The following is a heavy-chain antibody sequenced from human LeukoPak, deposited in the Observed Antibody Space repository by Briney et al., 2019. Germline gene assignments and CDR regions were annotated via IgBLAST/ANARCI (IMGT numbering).Heavy chain of an antibody. J-gene: IGHJ4*02. CDR2: ISYDGSNK. D-gene: IGHD3-9*01. Sequence: PGRSLRLSCAASGFTFSSYAMHWVRQAPGKGLEWVAVISYDGSNKYYADSVKGRFTISRDNSKNTLYLQMNSLRAEDTAVYYCARGLSRYDILTGSDYWGQGTLVTVSS. V-gene: IGHV3-30-3*01. CDR3: ARGLSRYDILTGSDY. CDR1: GFTFSSYA.